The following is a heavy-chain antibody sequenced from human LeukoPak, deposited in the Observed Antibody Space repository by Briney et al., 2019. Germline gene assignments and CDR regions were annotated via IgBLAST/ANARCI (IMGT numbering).Heavy chain of an antibody. CDR1: GFTFSSYA. D-gene: IGHD5-18*01. CDR3: AKSTGYSYGYFDY. CDR2: ISGSGGST. J-gene: IGHJ4*02. Sequence: LTGGSLRLSCTASGFTFSSYAMSWVRQAPGKGLKWVSAISGSGGSTYYPDSVKGRFTISRDNSKNTLYLQMNNLRAEDTAVYYCAKSTGYSYGYFDYWGQGTLVTVSS. V-gene: IGHV3-23*01.